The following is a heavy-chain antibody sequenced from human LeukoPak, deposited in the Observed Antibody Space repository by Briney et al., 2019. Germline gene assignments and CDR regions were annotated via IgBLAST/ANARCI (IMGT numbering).Heavy chain of an antibody. Sequence: SETLSLTCTVSGGSITSSSYYWAWIRPPPGKGLEWIGSIFYVGDTYYNPSLESRITISVDTSRNQFSLKLYSVTAADTAVYYCARSDSSRYGWLDPWGRGTLVTVSS. CDR3: ARSDSSRYGWLDP. CDR1: GGSITSSSYY. CDR2: IFYVGDT. D-gene: IGHD3-22*01. J-gene: IGHJ5*02. V-gene: IGHV4-39*01.